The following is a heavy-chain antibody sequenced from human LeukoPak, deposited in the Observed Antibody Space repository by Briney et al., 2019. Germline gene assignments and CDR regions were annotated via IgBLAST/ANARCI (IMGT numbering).Heavy chain of an antibody. CDR3: ASGIAYCGGDCYSRVDY. Sequence: SETLSLTCAVYGGSFSGYYWSWIRQPPGKGLEWIGEINHSGSTNYNPSLKSRVTISVDTSKNQFSLKLSSVTAADTAVYYCASGIAYCGGDCYSRVDYWGQGTLVRVSS. CDR1: GGSFSGYY. CDR2: INHSGST. D-gene: IGHD2-21*01. V-gene: IGHV4-34*01. J-gene: IGHJ4*02.